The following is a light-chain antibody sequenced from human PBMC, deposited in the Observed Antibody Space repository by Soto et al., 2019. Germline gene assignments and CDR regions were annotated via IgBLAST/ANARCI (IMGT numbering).Light chain of an antibody. CDR3: PQYNQWPGT. CDR1: QRISSN. J-gene: IGKJ1*01. Sequence: EIVLTHSPATLFVSPGESATLSCRASQRISSNLAWYLQKPGQSPRLLIYGGSSRASGVPVRFSGSGSGVAFTLTISGLEAGDVAVYLCPQYNQWPGTFGQGTKVDIK. CDR2: GGS. V-gene: IGKV3-15*01.